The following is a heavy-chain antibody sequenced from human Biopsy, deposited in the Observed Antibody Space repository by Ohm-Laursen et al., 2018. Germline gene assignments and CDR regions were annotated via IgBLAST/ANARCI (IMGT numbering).Heavy chain of an antibody. D-gene: IGHD3-9*01. J-gene: IGHJ1*01. CDR2: INPKSGGT. CDR1: GYTFRNHG. Sequence: SVKVSCNASGYTFRNHGISWVRQALGQGPEWMGWINPKSGGTKYAQKFQGRVTMTRDTSIDTVHMELSRLRSDDTAVYYCATKLTGYFHHWGQGTLVIVSS. V-gene: IGHV1-2*02. CDR3: ATKLTGYFHH.